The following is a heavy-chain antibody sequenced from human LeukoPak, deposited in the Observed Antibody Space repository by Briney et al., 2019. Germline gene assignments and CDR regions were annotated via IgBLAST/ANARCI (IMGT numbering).Heavy chain of an antibody. Sequence: GGSLRLSCAASGFTFSSYGMHWVRQAPGKGLEWVSVIYSGGSTYYADSVKGRFTISRDNSKNTLYLQMNSLRAEDTAVYYCARVLRWWYFDYWGQGTLVTVSS. J-gene: IGHJ4*02. CDR1: GFTFSSYG. CDR2: IYSGGST. V-gene: IGHV3-53*01. CDR3: ARVLRWWYFDY. D-gene: IGHD5-24*01.